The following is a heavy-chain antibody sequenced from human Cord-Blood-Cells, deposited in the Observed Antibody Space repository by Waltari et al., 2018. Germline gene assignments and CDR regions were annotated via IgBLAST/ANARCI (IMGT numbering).Heavy chain of an antibody. V-gene: IGHV4-34*01. CDR1: GGSLRGYY. J-gene: IGHJ1*01. CDR3: ARRRAEYFQH. CDR2: INHSGST. Sequence: QVQLQQWGAGLLKPSETLSRTCAAYGGSLRGYYWSCIRQPPGKGLDWIGEINHSGSTNYNPSLKSRVTISVDTSNNQFSLKLRSVSAAGTAVYYCARRRAEYFQHWGQGTLVTVSS.